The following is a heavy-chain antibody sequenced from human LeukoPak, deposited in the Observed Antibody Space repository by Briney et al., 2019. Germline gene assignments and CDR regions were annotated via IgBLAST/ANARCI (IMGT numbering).Heavy chain of an antibody. CDR2: IYYSGSL. CDR1: GGSISISSYY. Sequence: SETLSLTCTVSGGSISISSYYWARIRQPPGKGRDWNGCIYYSGSLYYNPALPSHVLISEDPSKNLFSLKLSSVTAADTAVYSWASHYGGYSYGYPFDYWGQRTLVTVSS. J-gene: IGHJ4*02. D-gene: IGHD5-18*01. CDR3: ASHYGGYSYGYPFDY. V-gene: IGHV4-39*01.